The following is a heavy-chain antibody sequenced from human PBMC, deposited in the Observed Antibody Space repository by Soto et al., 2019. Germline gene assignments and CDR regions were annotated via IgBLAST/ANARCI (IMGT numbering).Heavy chain of an antibody. CDR1: GFTFNTYW. J-gene: IGHJ5*02. D-gene: IGHD5-12*01. CDR2: INSDGTKT. Sequence: GGSLRLSCAASGFTFNTYWMHWVRQAPGKGLMWVSRINSDGTKTTYADSVKGRFTISRDNAKNTVYLQMNSLRAEDTAVYYCATVATNSYNWLDPWGQGTLVPVS. CDR3: ATVATNSYNWLDP. V-gene: IGHV3-74*01.